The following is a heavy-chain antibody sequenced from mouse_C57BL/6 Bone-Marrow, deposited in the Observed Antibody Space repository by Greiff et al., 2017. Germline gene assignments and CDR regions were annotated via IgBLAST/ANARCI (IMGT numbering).Heavy chain of an antibody. D-gene: IGHD2-10*01. CDR1: GFTFSSYA. Sequence: DVKLVESGGGLVKPGGSLKLSCAASGFTFSSYAMSWVRQTPEKRLEWVATISDGGSYTYYPDNVKGRFTISRDNAKNNLYLQMSHLKSEDTAMYYCARAFYAPFAYWGQGTLVTVSA. V-gene: IGHV5-4*03. J-gene: IGHJ3*01. CDR3: ARAFYAPFAY. CDR2: ISDGGSYT.